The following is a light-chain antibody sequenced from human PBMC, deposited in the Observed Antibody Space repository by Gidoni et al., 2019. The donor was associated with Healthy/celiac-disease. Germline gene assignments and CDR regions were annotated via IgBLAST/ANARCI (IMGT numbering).Light chain of an antibody. CDR3: QQRSNWTPGYT. Sequence: EIVLTQSPATLSLSPGERATLSCSASQRVSSDLAWYQQKHGQAPRLLIYDAPNRATGIPARCSGSGSGTEFTLTISSLEPEDLAVYYCQQRSNWTPGYTFXXXTKLEIK. J-gene: IGKJ2*01. CDR2: DAP. V-gene: IGKV3-11*01. CDR1: QRVSSD.